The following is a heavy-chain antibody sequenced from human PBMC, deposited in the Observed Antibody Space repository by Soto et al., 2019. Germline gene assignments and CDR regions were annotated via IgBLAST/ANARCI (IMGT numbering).Heavy chain of an antibody. CDR2: ISGYNGYT. CDR1: GYNFNTYG. Sequence: QVQLVQSGAEVRRPGASVRISCKTSGYNFNTYGIIWVRQAPGQGLEWMGWISGYNGYTKYAQSLEDRVTLSIDTSTSTAYLELRSLRSGDTAVYFCARDRDYSHTDADIDYWGQGTLVTVSS. V-gene: IGHV1-18*01. CDR3: ARDRDYSHTDADIDY. J-gene: IGHJ4*02. D-gene: IGHD3-16*01.